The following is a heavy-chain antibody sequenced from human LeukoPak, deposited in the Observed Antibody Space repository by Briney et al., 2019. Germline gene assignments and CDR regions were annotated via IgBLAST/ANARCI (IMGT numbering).Heavy chain of an antibody. V-gene: IGHV3-48*03. D-gene: IGHD6-19*01. CDR1: GFTFSSYE. Sequence: PGGSLRLSCAASGFTFSSYEMNWVRQAPGKGLEWVSYISSSGTTICYADSVKGRFTISRDNAKNSLYLQMNSLRAEDTAVYYCARDLVGVAHFDYWGQGTLVTVSS. CDR2: ISSSGTTI. J-gene: IGHJ4*02. CDR3: ARDLVGVAHFDY.